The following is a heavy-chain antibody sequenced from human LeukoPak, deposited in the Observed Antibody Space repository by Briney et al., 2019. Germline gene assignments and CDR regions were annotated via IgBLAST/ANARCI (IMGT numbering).Heavy chain of an antibody. CDR2: MYTSGST. CDR1: GGSISSGSYY. V-gene: IGHV4-61*02. J-gene: IGHJ6*03. CDR3: ARSHGYYFYYYMDV. Sequence: SETLSLTCTVSGGSISSGSYYWSWIRQPAGQGLEYIGRMYTSGSTNYNPSLKSRVTISVDTSKNQFSLKLSSVTAADTAVYYCARSHGYYFYYYMDVWGKGTTVTVSS.